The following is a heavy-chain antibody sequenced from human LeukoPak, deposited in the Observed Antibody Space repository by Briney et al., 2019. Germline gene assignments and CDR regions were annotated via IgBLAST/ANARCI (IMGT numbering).Heavy chain of an antibody. CDR2: SNPYGDNT. CDR1: GYTFTKSY. Sequence: ASVTVSCKASGYTFTKSYIHWVRQAPAHRLEWMGFSNPYGDNTKYAQKFQCRVTMTTDTSTSTAYMELRSLRSDDTAVYYCARDRTRPPYYYDSSGYYPIDYWGQGTLVTVSS. CDR3: ARDRTRPPYYYDSSGYYPIDY. J-gene: IGHJ4*02. V-gene: IGHV1-46*01. D-gene: IGHD3-22*01.